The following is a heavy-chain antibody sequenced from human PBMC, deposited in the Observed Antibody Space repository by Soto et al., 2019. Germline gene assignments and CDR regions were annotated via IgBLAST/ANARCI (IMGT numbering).Heavy chain of an antibody. CDR3: ARSDSSWNLRSFDS. V-gene: IGHV1-18*01. CDR1: AYTFTNYG. D-gene: IGHD6-13*01. CDR2: ISAYNGNI. J-gene: IGHJ4*02. Sequence: QVQLVQSGGEVKKPGASVKVSCKASAYTFTNYGISWVRQAPGQGLEWMGWISAYNGNIKYAQKFRGRVTMTTDTSTSSAYLEVRSLRSDDTAVYYCARSDSSWNLRSFDSWGQGALVTVSS.